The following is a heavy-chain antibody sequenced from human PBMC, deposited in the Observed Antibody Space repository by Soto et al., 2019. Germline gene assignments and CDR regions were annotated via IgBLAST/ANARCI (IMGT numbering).Heavy chain of an antibody. CDR2: IYWDDDK. D-gene: IGHD3-3*01. CDR1: GFSLTTSGLG. CDR3: AHRVLRTVFGLVTTTAIYFDF. Sequence: QITLNESGPTQVKPRQTLTLTCTFYGFSLTTSGLGVGWIRQSPGKAPEGLALIYWDDDKGYSPSLKSRLTLTKDTSKNQVVLTMADLDPADTATYYCAHRVLRTVFGLVTTTAIYFDFWGQGTPVAVSS. J-gene: IGHJ4*02. V-gene: IGHV2-5*02.